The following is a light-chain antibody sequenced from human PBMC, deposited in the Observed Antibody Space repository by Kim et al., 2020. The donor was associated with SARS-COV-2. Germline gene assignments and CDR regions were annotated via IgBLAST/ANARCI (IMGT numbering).Light chain of an antibody. CDR3: QQLDTSPFT. CDR1: QGIRNY. J-gene: IGKJ3*01. V-gene: IGKV1-9*01. CDR2: GGS. Sequence: ASVGDRVTVSCRATQGIRNYLAWYQQKPGKAPKLLIFGGSTLQTGVPSRFSGSGSGSEFTLTITSLQPEDFATYYCQQLDTSPFTFGPGTKVDIK.